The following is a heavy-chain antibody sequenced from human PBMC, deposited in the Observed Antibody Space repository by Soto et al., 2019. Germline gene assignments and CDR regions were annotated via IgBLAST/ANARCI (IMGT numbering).Heavy chain of an antibody. J-gene: IGHJ5*02. CDR2: IDPRDSYT. CDR3: ARLYCSSSTCDSWFDP. D-gene: IGHD2-2*01. CDR1: GYTFTIFW. V-gene: IGHV5-10-1*01. Sequence: GESLKISCTGFGYTFTIFWISWVRQMPGRGLEWMGRIDPRDSYTNYSPSFQGHVTISADKSISTAYLQWGSLKASDTAMYYCARLYCSSSTCDSWFDPRGQGTLVTVSS.